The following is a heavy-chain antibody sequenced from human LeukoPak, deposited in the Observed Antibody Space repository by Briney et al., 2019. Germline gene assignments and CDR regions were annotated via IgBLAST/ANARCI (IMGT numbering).Heavy chain of an antibody. CDR2: IYYSGKT. J-gene: IGHJ4*02. CDR1: GGSISSHS. D-gene: IGHD3-3*01. V-gene: IGHV4-39*01. Sequence: SETLSLTCTVSGGSISSHSWGWIRQSPGKGLEWIGSIYYSGKTYYNPSVKSRVTMSADTSKNQFSLNLSSVTAADTAVYYCARLPLSMSGYPPDYWGQGTLAIVSS. CDR3: ARLPLSMSGYPPDY.